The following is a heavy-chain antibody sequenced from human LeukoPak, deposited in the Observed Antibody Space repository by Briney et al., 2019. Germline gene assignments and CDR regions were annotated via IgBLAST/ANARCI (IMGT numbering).Heavy chain of an antibody. D-gene: IGHD6-19*01. CDR3: AEAERAVAGPPFDY. CDR1: GFTFSSYG. V-gene: IGHV3-33*06. CDR2: IWYDGSNK. J-gene: IGHJ4*02. Sequence: GGSLRLSCAASGFTFSSYGMHWVRQAPGKGLEWVAVIWYDGSNKYYADSVKGRFTISRDNSKNTLYLQMNSLRAEDTAVYYCAEAERAVAGPPFDYWGQGTLVTVSS.